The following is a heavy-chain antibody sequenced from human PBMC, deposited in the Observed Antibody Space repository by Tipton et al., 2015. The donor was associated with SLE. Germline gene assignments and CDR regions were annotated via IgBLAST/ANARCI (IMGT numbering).Heavy chain of an antibody. CDR3: ARGLRYYDFWSGYLDY. J-gene: IGHJ4*02. D-gene: IGHD3-3*01. Sequence: TLSLTCAVYGGSFSGYYWSWIRQPPGKGLEWIGEINHSGSTNYNPSLKSRVTISVDTSKNQFSLKLSSVTAADTAVYYCARGLRYYDFWSGYLDYWGRGTLVTVSS. CDR1: GGSFSGYY. CDR2: INHSGST. V-gene: IGHV4-34*01.